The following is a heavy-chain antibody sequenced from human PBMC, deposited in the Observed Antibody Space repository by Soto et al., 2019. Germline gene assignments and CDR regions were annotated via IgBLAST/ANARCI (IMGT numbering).Heavy chain of an antibody. D-gene: IGHD3-16*01. V-gene: IGHV3-43*01. Sequence: GGSLRLSCAASGFTFDDYTMHWVRQAPGKGLEWVSLISWDGGSTYYADSVKGRFTISRDNSKNSLYLQMNSLRTEDTALYYCAKDRGEGGGPYYYYGMDVWGQGTTVTVSS. CDR3: AKDRGEGGGPYYYYGMDV. J-gene: IGHJ6*02. CDR1: GFTFDDYT. CDR2: ISWDGGST.